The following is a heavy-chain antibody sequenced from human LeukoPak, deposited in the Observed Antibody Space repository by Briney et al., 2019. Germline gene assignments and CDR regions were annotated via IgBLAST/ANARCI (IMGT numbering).Heavy chain of an antibody. CDR3: ARDSVDTAMEPAY. CDR1: GFTFTSYA. Sequence: GGSLRLSCTASGFTFTSYAIHWVRQAPGKGLEWVAVISYDGSNKYYADSVKGRFTISRDNSKNTLYLQMNSLRAEDTAVYYCARDSVDTAMEPAYWGQGTLVTVSS. CDR2: ISYDGSNK. J-gene: IGHJ4*02. V-gene: IGHV3-30*19. D-gene: IGHD5-18*01.